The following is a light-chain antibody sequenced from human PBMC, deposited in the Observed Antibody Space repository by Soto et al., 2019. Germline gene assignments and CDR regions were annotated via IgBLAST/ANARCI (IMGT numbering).Light chain of an antibody. J-gene: IGLJ3*02. CDR3: SSYTGSASWV. CDR1: NSDVGGYNF. V-gene: IGLV2-14*01. CDR2: EVN. Sequence: QSALTQPASVSGSPGQSITISCTGTNSDVGGYNFVSCYQHHPGKAPKLMIYEVNNRPSGVSNRFSGSKSGNTASLSISGLQAEDEADYYCSSYTGSASWVFGGGTKLTVL.